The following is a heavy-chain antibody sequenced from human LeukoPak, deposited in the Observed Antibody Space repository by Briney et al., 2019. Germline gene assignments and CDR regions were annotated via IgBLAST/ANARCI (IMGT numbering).Heavy chain of an antibody. V-gene: IGHV3-7*03. Sequence: PGGSLRLSCAASGFMFSSYWMRWVRQAPGKGLEWVATINQNGGVKYYVDSVKGRFTISRDNAKTSLFLQMNSLRIDDTAMYYCTRTVNSASDFWGQGTLVTVSS. J-gene: IGHJ4*02. D-gene: IGHD4-23*01. CDR1: GFMFSSYW. CDR2: INQNGGVK. CDR3: TRTVNSASDF.